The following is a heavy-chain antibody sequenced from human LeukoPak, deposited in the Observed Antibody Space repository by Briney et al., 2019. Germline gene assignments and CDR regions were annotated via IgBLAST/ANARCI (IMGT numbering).Heavy chain of an antibody. CDR3: AGVLEWLLWSDAFDI. D-gene: IGHD3-3*01. J-gene: IGHJ3*02. Sequence: SETLSLTCTVSGGSISSSSYYWGWIRQPPGRGLEWIGSIYYSGSTYYNPSLKSRVTISVDTSKNQFSLKLSSVTAADTAVYYCAGVLEWLLWSDAFDIWGQGTMVTVSS. V-gene: IGHV4-39*07. CDR1: GGSISSSSYY. CDR2: IYYSGST.